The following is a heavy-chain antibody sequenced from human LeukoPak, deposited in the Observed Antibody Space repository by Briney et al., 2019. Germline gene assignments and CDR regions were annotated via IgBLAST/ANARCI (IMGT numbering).Heavy chain of an antibody. J-gene: IGHJ6*02. CDR2: IYTSGTT. V-gene: IGHV4-4*07. D-gene: IGHD2-2*01. Sequence: SETLSLTCTVSGGSISRYYWNWIRQPAGKGLEWIGRIYTSGTTNYNPSLKSRVTMSVDTSKNQFSLKLSSVTAADTAVYYCAKDLVNYYYYYGMDVWGQGTTVTVSS. CDR1: GGSISRYY. CDR3: AKDLVNYYYYYGMDV.